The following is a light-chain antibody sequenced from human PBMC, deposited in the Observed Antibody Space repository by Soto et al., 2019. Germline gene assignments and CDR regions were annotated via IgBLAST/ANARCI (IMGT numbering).Light chain of an antibody. CDR1: QGISRW. CDR3: QQYNSYPYS. CDR2: VAS. Sequence: DIQMTQSPSTLSASVGDRVTISCRASQGISRWLAWYQQKPGKAPKLLIYVASSLQSGVPSRFSGSGSGTEFTLNISSLQPDDFSTYYCQQYNSYPYSFGQGTKLEIK. J-gene: IGKJ2*03. V-gene: IGKV1D-16*01.